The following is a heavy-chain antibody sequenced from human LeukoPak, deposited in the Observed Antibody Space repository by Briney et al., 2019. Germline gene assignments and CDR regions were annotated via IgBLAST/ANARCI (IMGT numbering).Heavy chain of an antibody. CDR1: GGSFSGYY. D-gene: IGHD2-15*01. CDR2: INHSGST. CDR3: ARLRPRYTYCSGGSCYSRAFDY. V-gene: IGHV4-34*01. J-gene: IGHJ4*02. Sequence: SETLSLTCAVYGGSFSGYYWSWIRQPPGKGLEWIGEINHSGSTNYNPSLKSRVTISVDTSKNQFSLKLSSVTAADTAVYYCARLRPRYTYCSGGSCYSRAFDYWGQGTLVTVSS.